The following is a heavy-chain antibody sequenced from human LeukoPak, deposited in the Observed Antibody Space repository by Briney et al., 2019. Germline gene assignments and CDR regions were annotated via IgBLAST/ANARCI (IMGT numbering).Heavy chain of an antibody. V-gene: IGHV4-30-2*01. Sequence: SETLSLTCAVSGGSISSGGYSRSWIRQPPGKGLEWIGYIYHSGSTYYNPSLKSRVTISVDRSKNQFSLKLSSVTAADTAVYYCARVKIVVVPAAKYWYFDLWGRGTLVTVCS. D-gene: IGHD2-2*01. CDR3: ARVKIVVVPAAKYWYFDL. CDR1: GGSISSGGYS. J-gene: IGHJ2*01. CDR2: IYHSGST.